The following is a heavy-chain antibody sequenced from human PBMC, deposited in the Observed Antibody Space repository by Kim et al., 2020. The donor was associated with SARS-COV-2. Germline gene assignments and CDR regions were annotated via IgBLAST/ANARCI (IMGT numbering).Heavy chain of an antibody. V-gene: IGHV3-64*01. CDR3: ARGPQLVIHRYYYYGMDV. CDR1: GFTFSSYA. CDR2: ISSNGGST. J-gene: IGHJ6*02. Sequence: GGSLRLSCAASGFTFSSYAMHWVRQAPGKGLEYVSAISSNGGSTYYANSVKGRFTISRDNSKNTLYLQMGSLRAEDMAVYYCARGPQLVIHRYYYYGMDVRGQGTTVTVSS. D-gene: IGHD1-1*01.